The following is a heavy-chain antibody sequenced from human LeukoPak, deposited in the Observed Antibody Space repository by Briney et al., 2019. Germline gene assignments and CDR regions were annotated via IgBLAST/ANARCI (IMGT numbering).Heavy chain of an antibody. Sequence: GGSLRLSCAASGFTFSNAWMSWARQAPGKGLEWVGRIKSKTDGGTTDYAAPVKGRFTISRDDSKNTLYLQMNSLKTEVTAVYYCTTEGVGATYFDYWGQGTLVTVSS. CDR2: IKSKTDGGTT. V-gene: IGHV3-15*01. CDR3: TTEGVGATYFDY. CDR1: GFTFSNAW. D-gene: IGHD1-26*01. J-gene: IGHJ4*02.